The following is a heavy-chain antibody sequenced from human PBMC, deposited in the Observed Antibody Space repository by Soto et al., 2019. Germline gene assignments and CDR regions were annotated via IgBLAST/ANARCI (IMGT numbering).Heavy chain of an antibody. Sequence: SVKVSCKASGGTFSSYAISWVRQAPGQGLEWMGRIIPILGIANYAQKFQGRVTITADKSTSTAYMELSSLRSEDTAVYYCAILHLPAAIQYSFDYWGQGTLVTVSS. CDR2: IIPILGIA. V-gene: IGHV1-69*04. CDR3: AILHLPAAIQYSFDY. J-gene: IGHJ4*02. CDR1: GGTFSSYA. D-gene: IGHD2-2*01.